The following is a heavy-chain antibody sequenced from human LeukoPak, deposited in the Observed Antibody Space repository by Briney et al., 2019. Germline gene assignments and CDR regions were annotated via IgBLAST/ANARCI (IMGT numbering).Heavy chain of an antibody. V-gene: IGHV1-8*01. CDR2: MNPNSGNT. J-gene: IGHJ4*02. CDR3: ARGRGIAAAGDFDY. D-gene: IGHD6-13*01. Sequence: ASVKVSCKXSGYTFTSYDINWVRQPTGQGLEWMGWMNPNSGNTGYAQKFQGRVTMTRNTSISTAYMELSSLRSEDTAVYYCARGRGIAAAGDFDYWGQGTLVTVSS. CDR1: GYTFTSYD.